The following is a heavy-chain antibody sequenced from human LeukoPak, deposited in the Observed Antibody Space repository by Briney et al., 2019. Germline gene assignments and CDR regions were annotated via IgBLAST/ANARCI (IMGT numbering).Heavy chain of an antibody. CDR3: ATGYYDSSGYYPPDAFDL. V-gene: IGHV4-59*01. Sequence: SETLSLTCTVSGGSISSYYWSWIRQPPGKGLEWIGYIYYSGSTNYNPSLKSRVTISVDTSKNQFSLKPSSVTAADPAVYYVATGYYDSSGYYPPDAFDLWGQGTMVTVSS. CDR2: IYYSGST. CDR1: GGSISSYY. D-gene: IGHD3-22*01. J-gene: IGHJ3*01.